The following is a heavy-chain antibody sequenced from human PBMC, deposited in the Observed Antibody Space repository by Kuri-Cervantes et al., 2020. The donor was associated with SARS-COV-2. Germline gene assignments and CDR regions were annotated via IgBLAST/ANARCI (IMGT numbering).Heavy chain of an antibody. CDR3: ARGPYRRFDP. CDR1: GFTFSSYA. Sequence: GGSLRLSCVASGFTFSSYAMHWVRQAPGKGLEYVSAISSNGGSTYYADSVKGRFTTSRDNSKNTLYLQMNSLRAEDTAVYYCARGPYRRFDPWGQGTLVTVSS. J-gene: IGHJ5*02. V-gene: IGHV3-64*04. CDR2: ISSNGGST. D-gene: IGHD4-11*01.